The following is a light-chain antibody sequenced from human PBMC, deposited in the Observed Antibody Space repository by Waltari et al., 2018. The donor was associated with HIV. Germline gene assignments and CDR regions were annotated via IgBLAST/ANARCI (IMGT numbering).Light chain of an antibody. J-gene: IGLJ2*01. CDR3: SSYTGSSTYVV. CDR2: EVS. CDR1: SSDVGGYDF. V-gene: IGLV2-14*01. Sequence: QSALTQPASVYGSPAQSITTSCAGTSSDVGGYDFVSCYQQHPGKAPKLMISEVSNRPPGVANRFAGSKSVNPASLSVSWLQAEYEADYYCSSYTGSSTYVVFGGGTKLTVL.